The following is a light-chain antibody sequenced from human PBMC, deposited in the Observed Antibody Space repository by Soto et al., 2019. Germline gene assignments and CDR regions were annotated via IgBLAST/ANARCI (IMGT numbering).Light chain of an antibody. CDR2: EVS. Sequence: QSALTQPASVSGSPGQSITISCTGTSSDVGGYNYVSWYLQHPGKAPKLMIFEVSKRPSGVSNRFSGPKSGNAASLTSSGLQAEYEADYYSRSYTTSSTHWVFGGGTKLTVL. CDR3: RSYTTSSTHWV. J-gene: IGLJ3*02. V-gene: IGLV2-14*01. CDR1: SSDVGGYNY.